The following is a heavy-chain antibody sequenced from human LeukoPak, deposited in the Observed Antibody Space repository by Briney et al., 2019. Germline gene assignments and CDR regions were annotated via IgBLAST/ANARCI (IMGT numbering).Heavy chain of an antibody. V-gene: IGHV4-30-4*08. J-gene: IGHJ3*02. Sequence: SQTLSPTCTVSGGSISSGDYYWSWIRQPPGKGLEWIGYIYYSGSTYYNPSLKSRVTISVDTSKNQFSLKLSSVTAADTAVYYCARDGRADAFDIWGQGTMVTVSS. D-gene: IGHD5-24*01. CDR2: IYYSGST. CDR1: GGSISSGDYY. CDR3: ARDGRADAFDI.